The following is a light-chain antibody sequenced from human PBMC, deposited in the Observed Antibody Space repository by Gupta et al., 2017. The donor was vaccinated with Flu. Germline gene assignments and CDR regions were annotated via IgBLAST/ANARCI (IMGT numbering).Light chain of an antibody. Sequence: DIVITQSPDSLAVSLGERATINCKSSQSVLYSSNNKNYLAWYQQKPGQPPKLLIYWASTRESGVPDRFSGRGSGTDFTLTISSLQAEDVAVYYCQQEDSTPRTFGQGTKVEIK. J-gene: IGKJ1*01. CDR2: WAS. V-gene: IGKV4-1*01. CDR3: QQEDSTPRT. CDR1: QSVLYSSNNKNY.